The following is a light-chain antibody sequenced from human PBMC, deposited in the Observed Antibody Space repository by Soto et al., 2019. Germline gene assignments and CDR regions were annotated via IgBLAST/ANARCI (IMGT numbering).Light chain of an antibody. CDR2: AAS. CDR1: QAIRND. V-gene: IGKV1-17*01. J-gene: IGKJ1*01. CDR3: LQHHTYPRT. Sequence: DIQMTQSPSSLSASVGDRVTMTFRASQAIRNDLGWYQQKPAKAPKRLIYAASSLQSGVPSRFSGSGSGTEFTLTISSLQPEDSATYFCLQHHTYPRTFGQGTKVDI.